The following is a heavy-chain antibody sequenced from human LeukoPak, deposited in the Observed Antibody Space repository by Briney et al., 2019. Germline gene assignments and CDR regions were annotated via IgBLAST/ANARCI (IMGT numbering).Heavy chain of an antibody. CDR2: INSDGSST. Sequence: GGSLRLSCAASGFTFSSYWMHWVRQAPEKGLVWVSRINSDGSSTSYADSVKGRFTISRDNAKNTLYLQMNSLRAEDTAVYYCARSSGNYYSWFDPWGQGTLVTVSS. J-gene: IGHJ5*02. CDR1: GFTFSSYW. V-gene: IGHV3-74*01. CDR3: ARSSGNYYSWFDP. D-gene: IGHD1-26*01.